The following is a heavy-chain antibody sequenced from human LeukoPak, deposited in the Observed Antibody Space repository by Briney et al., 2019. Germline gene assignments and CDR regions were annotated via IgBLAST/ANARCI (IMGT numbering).Heavy chain of an antibody. CDR1: GFTFSSYS. CDR2: ISSSSYI. Sequence: GGSLRLSCAASGFTFSSYSMNWVRQAPGKGLEWVSSISSSSYIYYADSVKGRFTISRDNAKNSLYLQMNSLRAEDTAVYYCARGGQGAAMADGMDVWGQGTTVTVSS. CDR3: ARGGQGAAMADGMDV. J-gene: IGHJ6*02. D-gene: IGHD3-16*01. V-gene: IGHV3-21*01.